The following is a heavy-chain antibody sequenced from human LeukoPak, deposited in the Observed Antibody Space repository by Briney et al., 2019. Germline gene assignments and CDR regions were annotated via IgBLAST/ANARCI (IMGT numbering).Heavy chain of an antibody. CDR1: GFTFSSYA. Sequence: GGSLRLSCAASGFTFSSYALSWVRQAPGKGLEWVSAISGSGGSTYYADSAKGRFTISRDNSKNTLFLQMNSLRAEDTAVYYCAKDRPCGGDCYWRDYWGQGTLVTVSS. CDR2: ISGSGGST. J-gene: IGHJ4*02. CDR3: AKDRPCGGDCYWRDY. V-gene: IGHV3-23*01. D-gene: IGHD2-21*02.